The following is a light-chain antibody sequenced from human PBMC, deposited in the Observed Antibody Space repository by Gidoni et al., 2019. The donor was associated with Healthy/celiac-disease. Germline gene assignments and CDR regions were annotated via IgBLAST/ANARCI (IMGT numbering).Light chain of an antibody. CDR2: QDS. J-gene: IGLJ2*01. CDR3: QAWDSSTDVV. V-gene: IGLV3-1*01. Sequence: SYELTQPPSVSVSPGQTASITFSGDKLGDKYACWYQQKPGQSPVRVIYQDSKRPSGVPVRFSGSNSGNPPTLTISGTQAMDEADYYCQAWDSSTDVVFCGGTKLSVL. CDR1: KLGDKY.